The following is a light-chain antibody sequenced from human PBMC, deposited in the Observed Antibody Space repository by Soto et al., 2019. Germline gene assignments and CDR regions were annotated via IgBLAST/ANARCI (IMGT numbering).Light chain of an antibody. CDR3: QHYGSSPREVT. CDR2: GAS. V-gene: IGKV3-20*01. Sequence: EIVLTQSPGTLSLSPGERATLSCRASQSVGDNYLAWYQQKPGQAPRLLIYGASSRATGIPDRFTGSGSGTDFTLTISGLEPDDFAVYYCQHYGSSPREVTFGQGTKLEI. J-gene: IGKJ2*01. CDR1: QSVGDNY.